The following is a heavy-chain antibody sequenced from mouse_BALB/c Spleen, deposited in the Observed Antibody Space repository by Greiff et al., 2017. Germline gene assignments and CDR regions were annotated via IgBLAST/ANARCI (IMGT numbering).Heavy chain of an antibody. D-gene: IGHD2-3*01. V-gene: IGHV3-2*02. CDR3: ARWLLPYFDY. Sequence: EVQRVESGPGLVKPSQSLSLTCTVTGYSITSDYAWNWIRQFPGNKLEWLGYISYSGSTSYNPSLKSRISITRDTSKNQFFLQLNSVTTEDTATYYCARWLLPYFDYWGQGTTLTVSS. CDR1: GYSITSDYA. CDR2: ISYSGST. J-gene: IGHJ2*01.